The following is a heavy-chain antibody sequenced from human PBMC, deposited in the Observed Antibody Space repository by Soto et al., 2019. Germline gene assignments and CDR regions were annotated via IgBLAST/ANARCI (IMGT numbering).Heavy chain of an antibody. CDR3: ARPSKSEYGDYRFDY. CDR2: IYPGDSDT. D-gene: IGHD4-17*01. Sequence: GESLKISCNGSGYSFTSYWIGWVRQMPGKGLEWMGIIYPGDSDTRYSPSFQGQVTISADKSISTAYLQWSSLKASDTAMYYCARPSKSEYGDYRFDYWGQGTLVTVSS. V-gene: IGHV5-51*01. J-gene: IGHJ4*02. CDR1: GYSFTSYW.